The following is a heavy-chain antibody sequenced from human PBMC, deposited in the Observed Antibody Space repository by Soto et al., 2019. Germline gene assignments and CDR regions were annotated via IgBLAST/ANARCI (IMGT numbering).Heavy chain of an antibody. CDR2: LNPNNGNT. Sequence: QAQLEQSGAEVKEPGASVKVSCKASENTFTNYVIIWVRQAPGQGLVWMGWLNPNNGNTGDAPKLRGRVTMTRDPSKRTAFMEMSSLRAEDTAVYYCSRSEVGDYMDVWGKGTTVTVSS. CDR1: ENTFTNYV. J-gene: IGHJ6*03. CDR3: SRSEVGDYMDV. V-gene: IGHV1-8*01. D-gene: IGHD3-3*01.